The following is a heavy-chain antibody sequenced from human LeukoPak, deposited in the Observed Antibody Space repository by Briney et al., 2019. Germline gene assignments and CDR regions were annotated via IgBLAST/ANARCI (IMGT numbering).Heavy chain of an antibody. CDR1: GFTFSSYG. V-gene: IGHV3-33*01. D-gene: IGHD4-17*01. CDR2: IWYDGSNK. J-gene: IGHJ3*02. Sequence: GRSLRLSCAASGFTFSSYGMHWVRQAPGKGLEWVAVIWYDGSNKYYADSVKGRFTISRDNSKNTLYLQMNSLRAEDTAVYYCARRMTTVTTKGAFDIWGQGTMVTVSS. CDR3: ARRMTTVTTKGAFDI.